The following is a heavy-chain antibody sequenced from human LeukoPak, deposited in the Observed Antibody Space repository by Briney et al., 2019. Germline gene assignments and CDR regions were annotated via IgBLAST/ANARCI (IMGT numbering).Heavy chain of an antibody. CDR1: GFIFSSYG. CDR2: IWYDGSNK. Sequence: PGGSLRLSCAASGFIFSSYGMHWVRQAPGKGLEWVAVIWYDGSNKYYVDSVKGRFTISRDNSKNTLYLQMNSLRAEDTAVYYCAKDPRYSYGYWGQGTLVTVSS. D-gene: IGHD5-18*01. CDR3: AKDPRYSYGY. V-gene: IGHV3-33*06. J-gene: IGHJ4*02.